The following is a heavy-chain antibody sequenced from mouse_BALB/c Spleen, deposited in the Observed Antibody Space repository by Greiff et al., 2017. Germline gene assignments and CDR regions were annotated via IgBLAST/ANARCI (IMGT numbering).Heavy chain of an antibody. CDR3: ASSGYDPAWFAY. D-gene: IGHD3-1*01. CDR2: IHYSGST. J-gene: IGHJ3*01. Sequence: EVQLQQSGPDLVKPSQSLSLTCTVTGYSITSGYSWHWIRQFPGNKLEWMGYIHYSGSTNYNPSLKSRISITRDTSKNQFFLQLNSVTTEDTATYYCASSGYDPAWFAYWGQGTLVTVSA. CDR1: GYSITSGYS. V-gene: IGHV3-1*02.